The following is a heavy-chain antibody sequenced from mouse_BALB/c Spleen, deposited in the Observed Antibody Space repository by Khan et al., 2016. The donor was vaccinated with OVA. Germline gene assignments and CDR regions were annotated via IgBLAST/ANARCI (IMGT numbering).Heavy chain of an antibody. CDR2: ISSGGRYT. Sequence: EVELVESGGDLVKPGGSLKVSCAASGFTFSSYGMSWVRQTPDKRLEWVATISSGGRYTYFPDSEKGRFTISRDNAKNTLYLQMSSLKSEDTTMYYCARAYYGNDYYAMDYWGQGTSVTVSS. V-gene: IGHV5-6*01. CDR1: GFTFSSYG. CDR3: ARAYYGNDYYAMDY. D-gene: IGHD2-10*01. J-gene: IGHJ4*01.